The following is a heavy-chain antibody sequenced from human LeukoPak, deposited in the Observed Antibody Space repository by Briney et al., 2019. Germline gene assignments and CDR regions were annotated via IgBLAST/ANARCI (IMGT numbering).Heavy chain of an antibody. Sequence: GGSLRLSCAASGFTFSSHWMTWVRQAPGKGLEWVANIKSDGSERYYADSVKGRFIISRDNAKNSLSLQTNSLRVEDTAQYYCAREEWLGELSKFDYWGQGTLVTVSS. D-gene: IGHD3-10*01. CDR3: AREEWLGELSKFDY. J-gene: IGHJ4*02. CDR2: IKSDGSER. V-gene: IGHV3-7*01. CDR1: GFTFSSHW.